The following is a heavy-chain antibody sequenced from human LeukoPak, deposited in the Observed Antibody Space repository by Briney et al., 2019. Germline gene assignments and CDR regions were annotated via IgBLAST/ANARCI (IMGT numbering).Heavy chain of an antibody. CDR1: GFTFSSYS. CDR2: ISSSSSYI. J-gene: IGHJ3*02. CDR3: AKNELLWFGEFDAFDI. D-gene: IGHD3-10*01. Sequence: GGSLRLSCAASGFTFSSYSMNWVRQAPGKGLEWVSSISSSSSYIYYADSVKGRFTISRDNAKNSLYLQMNSLRAEDTAVYYCAKNELLWFGEFDAFDIWGQGTMVTVSS. V-gene: IGHV3-21*01.